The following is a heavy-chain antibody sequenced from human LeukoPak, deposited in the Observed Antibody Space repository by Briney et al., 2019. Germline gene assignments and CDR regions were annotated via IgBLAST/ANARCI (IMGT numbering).Heavy chain of an antibody. CDR1: GDSISSSSYY. CDR3: ASSITIFGVAPNWFDP. V-gene: IGHV4-39*07. J-gene: IGHJ5*02. D-gene: IGHD3-3*01. Sequence: SETLSLTCTVAGDSISSSSYYWGWIRQPPGKGMEWIGSIHHSGTTYYNPSLRSRVTISVDRSKNQFSLKLSSVTAADTAVYYCASSITIFGVAPNWFDPWGQGTPVTVSS. CDR2: IHHSGTT.